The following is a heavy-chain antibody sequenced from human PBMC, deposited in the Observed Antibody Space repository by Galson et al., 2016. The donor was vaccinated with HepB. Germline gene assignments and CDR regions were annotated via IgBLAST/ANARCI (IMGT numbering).Heavy chain of an antibody. CDR3: ARVRDCSSTSCYGRFDP. CDR2: ISAYNGNT. CDR1: GYTFTSYG. Sequence: SVKVSCKASGYTFTSYGISWVRQAPGQGLEWMGWISAYNGNTNCAQKLQGRVTMTTDTSTSTAYMELRSLRSDDTAVYYCARVRDCSSTSCYGRFDPWGQGTLVTVSS. V-gene: IGHV1-18*01. D-gene: IGHD2-2*01. J-gene: IGHJ5*02.